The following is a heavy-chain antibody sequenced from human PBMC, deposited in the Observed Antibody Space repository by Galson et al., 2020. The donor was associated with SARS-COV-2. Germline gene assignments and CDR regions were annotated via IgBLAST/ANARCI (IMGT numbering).Heavy chain of an antibody. CDR2: VYYSGST. CDR3: ARHVGQIAARSRWFDP. V-gene: IGHV4-39*01. CDR1: GDSISSSEAY. D-gene: IGHD6-6*01. Sequence: SETLSLTCTVSGDSISSSEAYWGWVRQPPGKGLEWIGSVYYSGSTYYNPSLKTRVTISIDTSKNQFSLKMNSVTAADTAIFYCARHVGQIAARSRWFDPWGQGTLVTGSS. J-gene: IGHJ5*02.